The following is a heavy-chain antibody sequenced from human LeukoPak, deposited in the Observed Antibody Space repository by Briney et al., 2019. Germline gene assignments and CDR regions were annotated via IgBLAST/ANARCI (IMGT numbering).Heavy chain of an antibody. CDR1: GFTFNSYW. CDR3: ARIYYFGDNNWRYFDN. V-gene: IGHV3-7*01. CDR2: IDPDGSEK. Sequence: TGGSLRLSCAASGFTFNSYWMSWVRQAPGKGLEWVANIDPDGSEKQYGDSVKGRFTTSRDNAKNPLYLQMNSLRAEDTAIYYCARIYYFGDNNWRYFDNWGQGTLVTVSS. D-gene: IGHD3-10*01. J-gene: IGHJ4*02.